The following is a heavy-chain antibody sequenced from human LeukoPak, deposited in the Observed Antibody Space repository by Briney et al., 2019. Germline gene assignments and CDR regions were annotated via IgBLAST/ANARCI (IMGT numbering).Heavy chain of an antibody. V-gene: IGHV4-38-2*01. D-gene: IGHD4-11*01. CDR1: GYSISSGYY. CDR2: IYHSGST. Sequence: SETLSLTCAVSGYSISSGYYWGWIRQPPGKGLEWIGSIYHSGSTYYNPSLKSRVTISVDTSKNQFSLKLSSVTAADTAVYYCASPTVNASLWGQGTLVTVSS. J-gene: IGHJ4*02. CDR3: ASPTVNASL.